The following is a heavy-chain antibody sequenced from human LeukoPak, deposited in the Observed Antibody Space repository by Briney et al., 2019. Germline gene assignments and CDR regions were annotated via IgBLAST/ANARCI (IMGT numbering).Heavy chain of an antibody. J-gene: IGHJ3*02. CDR2: IYYSGST. D-gene: IGHD3-9*01. V-gene: IGHV4-59*01. CDR3: ARDARPYYDIWTGYQGNDAFDI. CDR1: GGSIRSYY. Sequence: SDTLSLTCTVSGGSIRSYYGRWLPHPPGKGLEWMGYIYYSGSTNQNPSLKSRVTISVDTSKNQFSLKMGSVTAADTAVFFRARDARPYYDIWTGYQGNDAFDIWGQGTMVTVSS.